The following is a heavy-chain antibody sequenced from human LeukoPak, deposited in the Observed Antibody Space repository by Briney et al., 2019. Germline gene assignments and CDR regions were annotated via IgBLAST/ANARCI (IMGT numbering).Heavy chain of an antibody. J-gene: IGHJ1*01. CDR3: ARGLRDSSGREYFQD. Sequence: GGSLRLSCAASGFTFSSYAMSWVRQAPGKGLEWVSAISGSGGSTYYADSVKGRFTISRDNSKNTLYLQMNSLRAEDTAVYYCARGLRDSSGREYFQDWGQGTLVTVSS. CDR2: ISGSGGST. D-gene: IGHD3-22*01. V-gene: IGHV3-23*01. CDR1: GFTFSSYA.